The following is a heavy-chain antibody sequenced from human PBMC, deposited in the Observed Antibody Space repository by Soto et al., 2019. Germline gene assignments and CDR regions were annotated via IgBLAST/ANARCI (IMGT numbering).Heavy chain of an antibody. Sequence: QITLKESGPPLVKPTQPLTLTCTFSGFSLSTSGVAVGWLRQPPGKALEWLALIYWNDAKRYTTSLKNRLTTSKDTSNNQVALTITNMDPVDTATYYCAHSREGYGMDVWGQGPTVAVSS. CDR1: GFSLSTSGVA. V-gene: IGHV2-5*01. CDR2: IYWNDAK. CDR3: AHSREGYGMDV. J-gene: IGHJ6*02.